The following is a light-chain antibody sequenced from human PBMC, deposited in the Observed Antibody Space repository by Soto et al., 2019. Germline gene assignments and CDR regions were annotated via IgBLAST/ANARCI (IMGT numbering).Light chain of an antibody. CDR1: GGDVGGYDY. CDR2: EVI. Sequence: QSVLTQPASVSGSPGQSIAISCTGTGGDVGGYDYVSWYQQHPDKAPKLMIYEVIKRPSWVSNRFSGSKSGNTASLTISGLQPEDEADYYCSSHTSGSTRVFGSGTKVTVL. J-gene: IGLJ1*01. V-gene: IGLV2-14*01. CDR3: SSHTSGSTRV.